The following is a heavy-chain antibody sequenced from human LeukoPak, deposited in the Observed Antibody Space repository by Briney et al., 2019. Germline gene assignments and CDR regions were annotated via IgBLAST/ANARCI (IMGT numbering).Heavy chain of an antibody. CDR2: IYYSGST. V-gene: IGHV4-59*01. CDR1: GGSISSYY. CDR3: ARSEYDSSGYFDY. D-gene: IGHD3-22*01. J-gene: IGHJ4*02. Sequence: SETLSLTCTVSGGSISSYYWSWIRQPPGKGLGWTGYIYYSGSTNYNPSLKSRVTISVDTSKNQFSLKLSSVTAADTAVYYCARSEYDSSGYFDYWSQGTLVTVSS.